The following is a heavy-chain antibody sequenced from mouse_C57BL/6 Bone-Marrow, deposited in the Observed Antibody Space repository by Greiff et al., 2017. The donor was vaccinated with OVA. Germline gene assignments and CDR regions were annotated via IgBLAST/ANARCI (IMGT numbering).Heavy chain of an antibody. D-gene: IGHD2-3*01. CDR3: ARGGGYYVGFAY. V-gene: IGHV1-19*01. CDR2: INPYNGGT. J-gene: IGHJ3*01. Sequence: EVQLQQSGPVLVKPGASVKMSCKASGYTFTDYYMNWVKQSHGKSLEWIGVINPYNGGTSYNQKFKGKATLTVDKSSSTAYMELNSLTSEDSAVYYCARGGGYYVGFAYWGQGTLVTVSA. CDR1: GYTFTDYY.